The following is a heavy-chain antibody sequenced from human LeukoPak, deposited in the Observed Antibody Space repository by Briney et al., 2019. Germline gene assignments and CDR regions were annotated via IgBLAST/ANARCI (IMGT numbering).Heavy chain of an antibody. J-gene: IGHJ5*02. CDR1: GFTFRSYA. CDR2: ISGSGGNT. V-gene: IGHV3-23*01. Sequence: GGSLRLSCAASGFTFRSYAMSWVRQAPGKGLEWVSDISGSGGNTYYADSVKGRFTISRDNSKNTLYLQMNSLRAEDTAVYYCAKESYCGDDCYPNWFDPRGQGTLVTVSS. D-gene: IGHD2-21*02. CDR3: AKESYCGDDCYPNWFDP.